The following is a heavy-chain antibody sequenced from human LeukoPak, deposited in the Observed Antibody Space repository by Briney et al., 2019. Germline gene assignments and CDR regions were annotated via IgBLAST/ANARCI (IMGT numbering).Heavy chain of an antibody. CDR2: ISGSGGST. Sequence: AVSLRLSCAASGCTFSSYAMSWVRQAPGKGLEWVSAISGSGGSTYYADSVKGRFTISRDNSKHTLYLQMNSLRAEDTAVYYCAKLGGGNSGWFDPWGQGTLVTVSS. CDR3: AKLGGGNSGWFDP. J-gene: IGHJ5*02. D-gene: IGHD4-23*01. CDR1: GCTFSSYA. V-gene: IGHV3-23*01.